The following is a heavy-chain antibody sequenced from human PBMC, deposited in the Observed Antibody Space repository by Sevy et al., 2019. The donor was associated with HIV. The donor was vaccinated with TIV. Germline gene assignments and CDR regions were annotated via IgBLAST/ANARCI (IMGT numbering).Heavy chain of an antibody. CDR1: GYTFTTYG. D-gene: IGHD3-16*01. CDR3: VAYYDYIWAGGFDP. CDR2: ISAYNGNT. V-gene: IGHV1-18*01. Sequence: ASVKVSCKASGYTFTTYGISWVRQAPGQGLEWMGWISAYNGNTNYPQKFQGRVTMTTETSMSTAYMELRSLRSDDTAVYYCVAYYDYIWAGGFDPWGQGTLVTVSS. J-gene: IGHJ5*02.